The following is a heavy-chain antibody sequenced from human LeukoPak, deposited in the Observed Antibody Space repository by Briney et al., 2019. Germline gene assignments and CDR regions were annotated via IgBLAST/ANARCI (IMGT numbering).Heavy chain of an antibody. CDR1: GFTFSNYA. V-gene: IGHV3-23*01. Sequence: PGGSLRLSCAASGFTFSNYAMSWVRQAPGKGLEWVSGISGSVDTTYYADAVQGRFTISRDNSKNMVYLQMSSLRAEDTAVYFCAKELEHYMGVGYFEHWGQGTLVAVSS. J-gene: IGHJ4*02. D-gene: IGHD1/OR15-1a*01. CDR2: ISGSVDTT. CDR3: AKELEHYMGVGYFEH.